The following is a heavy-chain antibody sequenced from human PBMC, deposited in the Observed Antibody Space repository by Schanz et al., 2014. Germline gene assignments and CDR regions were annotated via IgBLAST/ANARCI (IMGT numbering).Heavy chain of an antibody. Sequence: VQLVESGGGLVQPGGSLRLSCAASGFTFHTYDMHWVRQAPGKGLEWVAQISHDGHRDFYADSGKGRFTISRDNSKNTVYLQMNSLRTDDTAMYYCARDPNTSAWLPYFDTWGQGTLVTVSS. CDR3: ARDPNTSAWLPYFDT. D-gene: IGHD6-19*01. J-gene: IGHJ4*02. CDR2: ISHDGHRD. CDR1: GFTFHTYD. V-gene: IGHV3-30-3*01.